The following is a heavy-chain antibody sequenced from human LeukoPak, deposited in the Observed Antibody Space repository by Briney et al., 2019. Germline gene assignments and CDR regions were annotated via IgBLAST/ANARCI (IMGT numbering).Heavy chain of an antibody. CDR3: ARDPYYYDSSGYLDE. Sequence: SVKVSCKASGGTFCSYAISWVRQAPGQGLEWMGGIIPIFGTANYAQKFQGRVTITTDESTSTAYMELSSLRSEDTAVYYCARDPYYYDSSGYLDEWGQGTLVTVSS. CDR1: GGTFCSYA. V-gene: IGHV1-69*05. J-gene: IGHJ4*02. CDR2: IIPIFGTA. D-gene: IGHD3-22*01.